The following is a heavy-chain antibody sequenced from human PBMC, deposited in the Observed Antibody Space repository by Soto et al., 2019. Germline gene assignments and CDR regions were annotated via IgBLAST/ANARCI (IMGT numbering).Heavy chain of an antibody. Sequence: PSETLSLTWTVSGGSLSSGDYYLSWIRQPPGKGLEWIGYIYYSGSTYYKPSLKSRVTISVDTSKNQFSLKLSSVTAADTAVYYCARERRDGYNLSYYYYGMDVWGQGTTVTVSS. J-gene: IGHJ6*02. CDR3: ARERRDGYNLSYYYYGMDV. D-gene: IGHD5-12*01. CDR2: IYYSGST. V-gene: IGHV4-30-4*01. CDR1: GGSLSSGDYY.